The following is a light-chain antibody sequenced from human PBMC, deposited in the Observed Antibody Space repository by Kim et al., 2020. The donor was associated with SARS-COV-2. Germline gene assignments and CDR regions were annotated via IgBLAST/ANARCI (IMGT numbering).Light chain of an antibody. Sequence: LAPGERATLACRASQIVSSSYLAWYQQKPGQAPRLLIYGASSRATGIPDRFSGSGSGTDFTLTISRLEPEDFAVYYCQQYGSSPNTFGQGTKLEI. J-gene: IGKJ2*01. CDR1: QIVSSSY. CDR2: GAS. CDR3: QQYGSSPNT. V-gene: IGKV3-20*01.